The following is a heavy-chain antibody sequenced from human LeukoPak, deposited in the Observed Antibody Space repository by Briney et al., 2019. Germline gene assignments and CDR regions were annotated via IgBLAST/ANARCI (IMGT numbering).Heavy chain of an antibody. Sequence: ASVKVSCKASGYTFTGYYMHWVRQAPGQGLEWMGWINPNSGGTNYAQKFQGRVTMTRDTSISTAYMELNRLRSDDTAVYYCARTSTSYSSGWYNYWGQGTLVTVSS. CDR1: GYTFTGYY. V-gene: IGHV1-2*02. D-gene: IGHD6-19*01. J-gene: IGHJ4*02. CDR2: INPNSGGT. CDR3: ARTSTSYSSGWYNY.